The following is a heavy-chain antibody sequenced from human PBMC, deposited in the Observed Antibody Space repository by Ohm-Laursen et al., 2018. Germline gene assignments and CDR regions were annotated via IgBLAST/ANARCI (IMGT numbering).Heavy chain of an antibody. J-gene: IGHJ4*02. V-gene: IGHV3-74*01. CDR1: GFTFSSDW. D-gene: IGHD4-17*01. CDR3: ARDEHILRCHDY. CDR2: IKGDGSET. Sequence: SLRLSCAASGFTFSSDWMHWVRQAPGEGLVWVSRIKGDGSETNYADSVKGRFTISRDNAKNSLYLQMNSLRAEDTAVYYCARDEHILRCHDYWGQGTLVTVSS.